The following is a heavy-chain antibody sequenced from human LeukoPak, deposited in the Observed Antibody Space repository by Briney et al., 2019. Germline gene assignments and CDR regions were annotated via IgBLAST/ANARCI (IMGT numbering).Heavy chain of an antibody. CDR3: ARETTTSGSPFDY. J-gene: IGHJ4*02. CDR2: TYYRSKWHN. Sequence: SQTLSLTCAISGDSISSNSAAWNWIRQSPSRGLEWLGRTYYRSKWHNDYAISVTSRITINPDTSKNQFSLQLNSVTPDDTAVYYCARETTTSGSPFDYWGQGTLVTVSS. V-gene: IGHV6-1*01. CDR1: GDSISSNSAA. D-gene: IGHD6-19*01.